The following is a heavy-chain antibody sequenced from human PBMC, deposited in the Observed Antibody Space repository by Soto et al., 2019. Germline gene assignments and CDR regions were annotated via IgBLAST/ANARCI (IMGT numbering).Heavy chain of an antibody. D-gene: IGHD6-6*01. Sequence: GESLKISCKGSGYSFTSYWIGWVRQMPGKGLEWMGIIYPGDSDTRYSPSFQGQVTISADKSISTAYLQWSSLKASDTAMYYCARLGLYSSSPEYYYYYYGMDVWGQGTTVTVSS. CDR2: IYPGDSDT. V-gene: IGHV5-51*01. J-gene: IGHJ6*02. CDR1: GYSFTSYW. CDR3: ARLGLYSSSPEYYYYYYGMDV.